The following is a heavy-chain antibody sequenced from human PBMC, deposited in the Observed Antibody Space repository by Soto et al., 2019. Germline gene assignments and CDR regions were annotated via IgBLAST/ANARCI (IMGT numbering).Heavy chain of an antibody. Sequence: DAQLVESGGGLVQPGKSLRISCVASGFTFDVHTMHWVRQAPGRGLEWVSCISWNSGIIGYADSVKGRFTISRDNAKNSLYLRMDSLRPEDTAVYYCTKDTHSPSGYFEAFDVWGQGTKVTVSS. V-gene: IGHV3-9*01. D-gene: IGHD3-22*01. CDR2: ISWNSGII. CDR3: TKDTHSPSGYFEAFDV. CDR1: GFTFDVHT. J-gene: IGHJ3*01.